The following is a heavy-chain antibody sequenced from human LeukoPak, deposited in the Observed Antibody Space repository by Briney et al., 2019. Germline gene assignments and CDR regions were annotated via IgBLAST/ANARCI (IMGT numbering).Heavy chain of an antibody. CDR1: GFTFSSSA. CDR3: ARDPPTNGMDV. CDR2: ISASGGST. J-gene: IGHJ6*02. V-gene: IGHV3-23*01. Sequence: GGSLRLSCAASGFTFSSSAMSWVRQVPGRGLEWVSGISASGGSTYYADSVRGRFTISRDNSKNTLYLQMNSLRAEDTAVYYCARDPPTNGMDVWGQGTTVTVSS. D-gene: IGHD5-12*01.